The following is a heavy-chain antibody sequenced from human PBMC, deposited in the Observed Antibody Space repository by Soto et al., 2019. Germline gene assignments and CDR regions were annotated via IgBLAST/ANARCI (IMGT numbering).Heavy chain of an antibody. CDR1: GGSFRVYY. CDR2: INHSGST. V-gene: IGHV4-34*01. J-gene: IGHJ5*02. Sequence: SETLALTYSVYGGSFRVYYWSWIRPPPGKWLEWIGEINHSGSTNYNPSLKSRVAISVDTSKNQFSLKLSSVTAADTAVYYCARGPIPTIPLFDPWGQGTLVNVSS. CDR3: ARGPIPTIPLFDP. D-gene: IGHD2-21*01.